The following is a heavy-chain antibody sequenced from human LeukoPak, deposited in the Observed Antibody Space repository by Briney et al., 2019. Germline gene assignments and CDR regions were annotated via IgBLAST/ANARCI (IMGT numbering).Heavy chain of an antibody. Sequence: KTGASLQISCKGSGYSFTSYWIGWVRQLPGKGLEWMGIIYPGDSDTRYSPSFQGQVTISADKSISTAYLQWNSLKASDTAIYYCARPRAAVGATIDYWGQGTLVTVSS. CDR1: GYSFTSYW. CDR3: ARPRAAVGATIDY. CDR2: IYPGDSDT. J-gene: IGHJ4*02. V-gene: IGHV5-51*01. D-gene: IGHD1-26*01.